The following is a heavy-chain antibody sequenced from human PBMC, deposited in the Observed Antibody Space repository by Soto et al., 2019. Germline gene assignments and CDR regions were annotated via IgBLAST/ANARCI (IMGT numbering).Heavy chain of an antibody. CDR1: GGTFSSYA. CDR3: SGPLVGATMYYGMDV. CDR2: IIPIFGTA. Sequence: QVQLVQSGAEVKKPGSSVKVSCKASGGTFSSYAISWVRQAPGQGLEWMGGIIPIFGTANYAQKFQGRVTITGDETTSTAYIGASSLRSEDTAVYYCSGPLVGATMYYGMDVWGQGTTVTVSS. J-gene: IGHJ6*02. V-gene: IGHV1-69*01. D-gene: IGHD1-26*01.